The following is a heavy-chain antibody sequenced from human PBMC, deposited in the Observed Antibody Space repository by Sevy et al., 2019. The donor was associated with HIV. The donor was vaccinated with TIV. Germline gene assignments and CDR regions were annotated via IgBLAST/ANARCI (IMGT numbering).Heavy chain of an antibody. D-gene: IGHD2-2*01. V-gene: IGHV3-30*02. CDR3: AKVLHIVVVPAAIDYYYGMDV. CDR1: GFTFSTYG. J-gene: IGHJ6*02. Sequence: GESLKISCAASGFTFSTYGMHWVRQAPGKGLEWVAFIRFDGTIQDYTDSVKGRLTISRDNSKNTLYLQMNSLRAEDTAVYFCAKVLHIVVVPAAIDYYYGMDVWGQGTTVTVSS. CDR2: IRFDGTIQ.